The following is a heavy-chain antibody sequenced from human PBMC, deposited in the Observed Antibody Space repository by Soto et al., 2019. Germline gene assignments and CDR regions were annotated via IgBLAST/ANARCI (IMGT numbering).Heavy chain of an antibody. CDR1: AFTFSSSW. V-gene: IGHV3-7*01. D-gene: IGHD3-10*01. Sequence: EVQLVESGGGLVQPGGSLRLSCAASAFTFSSSWMSWVRQAPGKGLAWVANIKQDGSEKYYVDSVKGRFTISRDNAKNSLYLQMNSLRAEDTAVYYCARPYGSGSYPLAYFDYWGQGTLVTVSS. J-gene: IGHJ4*02. CDR3: ARPYGSGSYPLAYFDY. CDR2: IKQDGSEK.